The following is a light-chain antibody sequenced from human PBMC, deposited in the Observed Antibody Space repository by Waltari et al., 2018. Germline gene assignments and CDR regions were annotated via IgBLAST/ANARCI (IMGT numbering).Light chain of an antibody. CDR1: ISDVGGFNS. CDR2: DVI. Sequence: QSALTQPASVSGSPGQSITISCTGTISDVGGFNSVSWYQVHPGQAPRVMFYDVINRPSGVSDRFSASKSGNTASLTISGLQAEDEGDYYCSSQSTNSVVLFGGGTKLTVL. CDR3: SSQSTNSVVL. V-gene: IGLV2-14*03. J-gene: IGLJ3*02.